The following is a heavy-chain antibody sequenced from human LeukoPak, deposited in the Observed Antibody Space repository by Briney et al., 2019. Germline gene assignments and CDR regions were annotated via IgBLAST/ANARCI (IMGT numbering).Heavy chain of an antibody. J-gene: IGHJ3*02. CDR3: ARALPNQAFDI. CDR2: ISSSSYI. CDR1: GFTFSSYS. Sequence: KSGGSLRLSCAASGFTFSSYSMNWVRQAPGKGLEWVSSISSSSYIYYADSVKGRFTISRDNAKNSLYLQMNSLRAEDTAVYYCARALPNQAFDIWGQGTMVTVSS. V-gene: IGHV3-21*01.